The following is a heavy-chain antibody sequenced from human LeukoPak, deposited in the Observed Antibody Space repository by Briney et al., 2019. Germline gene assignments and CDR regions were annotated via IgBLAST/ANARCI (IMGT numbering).Heavy chain of an antibody. D-gene: IGHD1-26*01. CDR1: GFTVSYNY. V-gene: IGHV3-66*01. Sequence: AGGSLRLSCAASGFTVSYNYMSWVRQAPGKGLEWVSVIYSGGSTYYADSVRGRFTISRDNSKNTLYLQMNSLRAEDTAVCYCARDLGLYWYFDLWGRGTLVTVSS. J-gene: IGHJ2*01. CDR3: ARDLGLYWYFDL. CDR2: IYSGGST.